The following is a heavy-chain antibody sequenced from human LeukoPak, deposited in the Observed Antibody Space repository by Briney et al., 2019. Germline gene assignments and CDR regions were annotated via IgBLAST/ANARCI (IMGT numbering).Heavy chain of an antibody. V-gene: IGHV1-2*02. Sequence: GASVKVSCKASGYTFTGYYMHWVRQAPGQGLEXXGWINPNSGGTNYAQKFQGRVTMTRDTSISTAYMELSRLRSDDTAVYYCARAYSSGWQYFDYWGQGTLVTVSS. J-gene: IGHJ4*02. CDR2: INPNSGGT. CDR1: GYTFTGYY. D-gene: IGHD6-19*01. CDR3: ARAYSSGWQYFDY.